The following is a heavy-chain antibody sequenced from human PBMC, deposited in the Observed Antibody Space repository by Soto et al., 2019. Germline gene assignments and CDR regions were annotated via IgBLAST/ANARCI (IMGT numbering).Heavy chain of an antibody. Sequence: QVQLVQSGAEVKKPGSSVKVSCKASGGTLSSYAISWVRQAPGQGLEWMGGIIPIFGTANYAQKFQGRVKITADESTSTAYMEPSSLRSDDTAVYYCARIEPGGSGWHFDYWGEGTLVTVSS. V-gene: IGHV1-69*12. CDR3: ARIEPGGSGWHFDY. CDR2: IIPIFGTA. D-gene: IGHD6-19*01. CDR1: GGTLSSYA. J-gene: IGHJ4*02.